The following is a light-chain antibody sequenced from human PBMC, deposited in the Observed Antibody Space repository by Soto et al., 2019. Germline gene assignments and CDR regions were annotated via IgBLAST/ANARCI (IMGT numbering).Light chain of an antibody. CDR1: QSISSS. CDR3: QQTYTTPWT. V-gene: IGKV1-39*01. J-gene: IGKJ1*01. Sequence: DIQMTQSPSSLSASVGDRVTITCRASQSISSSLNWYQQKPGKAPDLLIYFASSLQSGVPSRFTGSGSGTDFTLTISSLQPEDFAVYYCQQTYTTPWTFGQGTKVEVK. CDR2: FAS.